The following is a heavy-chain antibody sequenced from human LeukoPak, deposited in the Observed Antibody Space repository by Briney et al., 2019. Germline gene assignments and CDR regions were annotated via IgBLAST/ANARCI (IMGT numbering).Heavy chain of an antibody. J-gene: IGHJ5*02. D-gene: IGHD5-24*01. CDR1: GGSIRSATYY. CDR3: ARHRNNRWLMRGDSENWFDP. Sequence: KPSETLSLTCTVSGGSIRSATYYWAWIRQSQGKGVEWIGSIYYTGSTYYNSSLRGRVTISVDTSKNQFSPKLASVTSPDTSLFCARHRNNRWLMRGDSENWFDPWGQGTLVTVSS. CDR2: IYYTGST. V-gene: IGHV4-39*01.